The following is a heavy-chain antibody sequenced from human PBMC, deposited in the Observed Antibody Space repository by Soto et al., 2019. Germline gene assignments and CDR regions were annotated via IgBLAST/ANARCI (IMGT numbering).Heavy chain of an antibody. Sequence: QVQLVESGGGVVQPGMSLRLSCAASGFTFSSYGMHWVRQAPGKGLEWVAVISYDGSNKYYADSVKGRFTISRDNSKNTLYLQMNSLRAEDTAVYYCAKRVRSGPAPYYYGMDVWGQGTTVTVSS. CDR3: AKRVRSGPAPYYYGMDV. D-gene: IGHD3-3*01. CDR2: ISYDGSNK. J-gene: IGHJ6*02. CDR1: GFTFSSYG. V-gene: IGHV3-30*18.